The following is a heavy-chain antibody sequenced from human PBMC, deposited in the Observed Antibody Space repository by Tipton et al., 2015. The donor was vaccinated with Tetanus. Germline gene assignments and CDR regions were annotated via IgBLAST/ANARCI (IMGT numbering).Heavy chain of an antibody. CDR1: GGSINGGGYF. D-gene: IGHD6-6*01. CDR2: IYYSVDT. J-gene: IGHJ5*02. CDR3: ARDQGGGRVVRLNWFDP. V-gene: IGHV4-31*02. Sequence: LRLSCSVSGGSINGGGYFWNWIRQQPGKGPEWIGYIYYSVDTFYNPSLKSRVTISVDTSKNQFSLNLRSVTAADTAVYYCARDQGGGRVVRLNWFDPWGQGTLVTVSS.